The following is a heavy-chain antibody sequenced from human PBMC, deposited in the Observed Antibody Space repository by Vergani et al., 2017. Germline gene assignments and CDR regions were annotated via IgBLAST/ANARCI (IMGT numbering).Heavy chain of an antibody. D-gene: IGHD5-12*01. V-gene: IGHV3-53*04. CDR3: ARDRVDIVATTTYYYYYYGMDV. CDR1: GFTVSSNY. J-gene: IGHJ6*02. CDR2: IYSGGST. Sequence: EVQLVESGGGLVQPGGSLRLSCAASGFTVSSNYMSWVRQAPGKGLEWVSVIYSGGSTYYADSVKGRFTISRHNSKNTLYLQMNSLRAEDTAVYYCARDRVDIVATTTYYYYYYGMDVWGQGTLVTVSS.